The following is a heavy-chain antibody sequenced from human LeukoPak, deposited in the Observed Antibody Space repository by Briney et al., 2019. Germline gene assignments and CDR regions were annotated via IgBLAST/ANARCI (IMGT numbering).Heavy chain of an antibody. J-gene: IGHJ1*01. CDR3: ARPTFPGLQFDFQH. D-gene: IGHD2/OR15-2a*01. Sequence: PSETLSLTCTVSGGSISSYYWSWVRQPAGKGLEWIGRIYASGNTNYNPSLKGRVTMTVDTSKNQFSLNLSSVTAADTAVYYCARPTFPGLQFDFQHWGQGTLVTVSS. CDR1: GGSISSYY. V-gene: IGHV4-4*07. CDR2: IYASGNT.